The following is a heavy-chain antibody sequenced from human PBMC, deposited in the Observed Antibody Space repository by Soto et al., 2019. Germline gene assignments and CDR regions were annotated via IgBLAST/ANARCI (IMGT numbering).Heavy chain of an antibody. Sequence: PSETLSLTCTVSGDSMEGFYWNWIRQPPGKGLEWIGYIFYTGSTNYNPSLKSRVSISIDTSRNQFSLQLNSVTAAATAIYFCARDATLRYWGRGSLVTVSS. D-gene: IGHD2-15*01. CDR1: GDSMEGFY. V-gene: IGHV4-59*12. CDR2: IFYTGST. J-gene: IGHJ4*01. CDR3: ARDATLRY.